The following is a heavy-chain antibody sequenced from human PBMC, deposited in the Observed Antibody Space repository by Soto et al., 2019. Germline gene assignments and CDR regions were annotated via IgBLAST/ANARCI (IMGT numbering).Heavy chain of an antibody. CDR3: ARESYYGSGATVVAY. V-gene: IGHV3-48*04. CDR2: ISSSGTTI. J-gene: IGHJ4*02. D-gene: IGHD3-10*01. Sequence: GGSLRLSCAASGFTYSTYTMHWVRQAPGKGLEWVSYISSSGTTIYHADSVKGRFTISRDNAKNSLFLQMNSLRAEDTAVYYCARESYYGSGATVVAYWGQGTLVTVSS. CDR1: GFTYSTYT.